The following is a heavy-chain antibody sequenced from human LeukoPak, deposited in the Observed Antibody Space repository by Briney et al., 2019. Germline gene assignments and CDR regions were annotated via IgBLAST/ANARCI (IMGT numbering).Heavy chain of an antibody. V-gene: IGHV1-69*13. CDR2: IIPIFDTA. CDR1: GGTFSSYA. CDR3: ARERLRYCSSTSCYFDY. Sequence: SVKVSCKASGGTFSSYAISWVRQAPGQGLEWMGGIIPIFDTANYAQKFQDRITITADESTTTVYMELSSLRSEDTAVYYCARERLRYCSSTSCYFDYWGQGTLVTVSS. J-gene: IGHJ4*02. D-gene: IGHD2-2*01.